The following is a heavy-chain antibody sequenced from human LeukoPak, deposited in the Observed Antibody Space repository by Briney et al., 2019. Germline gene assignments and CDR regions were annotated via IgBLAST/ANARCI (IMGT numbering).Heavy chain of an antibody. J-gene: IGHJ4*02. CDR2: MNPNSGNT. CDR3: ARGSPSQWLAEMTDY. Sequence: ASVKVSCKASGYTFTSYDINWVRQATGQGLEWMGWMNPNSGNTGYAQKFQGRVTMTRNTSISTAYMELSSLRSEDTSVYYCARGSPSQWLAEMTDYWGQGTLVPSPQ. D-gene: IGHD6-19*01. CDR1: GYTFTSYD. V-gene: IGHV1-8*01.